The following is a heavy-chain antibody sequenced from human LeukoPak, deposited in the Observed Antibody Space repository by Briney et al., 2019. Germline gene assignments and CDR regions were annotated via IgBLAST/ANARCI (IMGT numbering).Heavy chain of an antibody. J-gene: IGHJ6*02. CDR2: MYYRGST. V-gene: IGHV4-39*07. CDR1: GGSINSSSYY. CDR3: ARDAGHQLSRRNYYAMDV. D-gene: IGHD1-1*01. Sequence: PSETLSLTCTVSGGSINSSSYYWGWVRQPPGKGLEWIGSMYYRGSTYYNPSLKSRVTISVDTSKNQFSLKLSSVTAEDTAVYYCARDAGHQLSRRNYYAMDVWGQGTTVTVSS.